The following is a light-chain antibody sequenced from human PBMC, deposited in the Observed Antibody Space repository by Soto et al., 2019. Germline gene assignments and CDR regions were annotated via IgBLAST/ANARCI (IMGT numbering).Light chain of an antibody. CDR1: SSDVGAYDY. J-gene: IGLJ2*01. V-gene: IGLV2-14*01. CDR3: SSYTRSTTLVV. CDR2: DVS. Sequence: QSALTQPASVSGSPGQSSTISCTGTSSDVGAYDYVSWYQQHPGKAPKLMIYDVSNRPSGVSNRFSGSKSGNTASLTISGLQAEDEADYYCSSYTRSTTLVVFGGGTKLTV.